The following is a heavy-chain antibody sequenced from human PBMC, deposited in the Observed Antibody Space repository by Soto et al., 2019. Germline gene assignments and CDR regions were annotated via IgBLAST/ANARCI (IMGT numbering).Heavy chain of an antibody. V-gene: IGHV3-30*03. J-gene: IGHJ4*02. D-gene: IGHD5-18*01. Sequence: QAQLVESGGGVVQPGRSLRLSCAASGFTFSSYGMHWVRQAPGTGLEWVAVISYDGGLQHYADSVKGRFTISRNNSKNMVLLQMNSLRAEDTVVYYCVSDRGYGHASVPYSWGQGTLVSVSS. CDR3: VSDRGYGHASVPYS. CDR2: ISYDGGLQ. CDR1: GFTFSSYG.